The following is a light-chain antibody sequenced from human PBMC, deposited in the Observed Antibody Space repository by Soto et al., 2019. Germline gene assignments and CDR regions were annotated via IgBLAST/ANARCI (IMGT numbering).Light chain of an antibody. CDR3: SSYTSSNTLV. J-gene: IGLJ1*01. CDR1: SSDVGGYNY. V-gene: IGLV2-14*01. CDR2: EVS. Sequence: QSALTQPASVSGSPGQSITISCTGTSSDVGGYNYVSWYQQHPGKAPQLMIYEVSNRPSGVSNRFSGSKSGNTASLTISGLQAEEEADYYCSSYTSSNTLVFGTGTKVTVL.